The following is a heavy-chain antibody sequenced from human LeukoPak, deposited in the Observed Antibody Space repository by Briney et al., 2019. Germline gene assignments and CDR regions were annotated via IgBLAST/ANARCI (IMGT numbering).Heavy chain of an antibody. CDR3: ARAPDRGVMVYAGLGYFDY. V-gene: IGHV4-31*03. CDR1: GGSISSGGYY. D-gene: IGHD2-8*01. Sequence: SETLSLTCTVSGGSISSGGYYWSWIRQHPGKGLEWIGYIYYSGSTYYNPSLKSRVTISVDTSKNQFSLKLSSVTAADTAVYYCARAPDRGVMVYAGLGYFDYWGQGTLVTVSS. J-gene: IGHJ4*02. CDR2: IYYSGST.